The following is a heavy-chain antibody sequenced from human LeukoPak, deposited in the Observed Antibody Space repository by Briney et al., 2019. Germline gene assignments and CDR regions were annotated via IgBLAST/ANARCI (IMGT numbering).Heavy chain of an antibody. CDR2: IKQDGSEK. D-gene: IGHD2-15*01. J-gene: IGHJ4*02. CDR1: GFTFSSYW. CDR3: ARLRDYCSGGSCYYFDY. Sequence: GGSLRLSCAASGFTFSSYWMSWVRQAPGKGLEWVANIKQDGSEKYYVDSVKGRFTISRDNAKNSLYLQMNSLRAEDTAVYYCARLRDYCSGGSCYYFDYWGQGTLVTVSS. V-gene: IGHV3-7*01.